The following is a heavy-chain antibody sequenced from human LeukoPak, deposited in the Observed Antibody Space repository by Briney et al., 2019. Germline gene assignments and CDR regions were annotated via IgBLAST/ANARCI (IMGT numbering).Heavy chain of an antibody. D-gene: IGHD1-14*01. CDR2: IYYSGST. Sequence: WFRQPPGKGLEWIGSIYYSGSTYYNPSLKSRVTISVDTSKNQFSLKLSSVTAADTAVYYCARDYIRETFDYWGQGTLVTVSS. V-gene: IGHV4-39*07. CDR3: ARDYIRETFDY. J-gene: IGHJ4*02.